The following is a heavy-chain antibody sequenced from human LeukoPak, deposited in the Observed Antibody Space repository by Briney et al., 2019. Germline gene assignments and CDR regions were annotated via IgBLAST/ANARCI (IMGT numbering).Heavy chain of an antibody. J-gene: IGHJ4*02. D-gene: IGHD1-26*01. Sequence: AAVKVSCKASGYTFTSYAMNWVRQAPGQGLEWMGIINPTGGSTSYAQKFQGRVTMTRDTSTSTVYMELSSLRYEDTAVYYCARDLKEKWELLGDHFDYWGQGTLVTVSS. V-gene: IGHV1-46*01. CDR2: INPTGGST. CDR1: GYTFTSYA. CDR3: ARDLKEKWELLGDHFDY.